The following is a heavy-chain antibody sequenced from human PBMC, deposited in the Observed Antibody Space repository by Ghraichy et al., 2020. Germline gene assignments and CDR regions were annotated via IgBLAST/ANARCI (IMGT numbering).Heavy chain of an antibody. CDR3: ARQLGCGSCYPNWFDP. CDR1: GGSISSSSYY. V-gene: IGHV4-39*01. CDR2: IYYSGST. J-gene: IGHJ5*02. Sequence: SETLSLTCTVSGGSISSSSYYWGWIRQPPGKGLEWIGSIYYSGSTYYNPSLKSRVTISVDTSKNQFSLKLSSVTAADTAVYYCARQLGCGSCYPNWFDPWGQGTLVTVSS. D-gene: IGHD2-15*01.